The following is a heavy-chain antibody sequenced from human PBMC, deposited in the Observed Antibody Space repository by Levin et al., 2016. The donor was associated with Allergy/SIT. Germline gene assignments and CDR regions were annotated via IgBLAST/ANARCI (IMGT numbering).Heavy chain of an antibody. D-gene: IGHD4-23*01. V-gene: IGHV3-48*01. J-gene: IGHJ6*02. CDR3: ARDEISSRPYGGGYGMDV. Sequence: WIRQPPGKGLEWVSYISSSTSTIYYADSVKGRFTISRDNAKNSLYLQMNSLRAEDTAVYYCARDEISSRPYGGGYGMDVWGQGTTVTVSS. CDR2: ISSSTSTI.